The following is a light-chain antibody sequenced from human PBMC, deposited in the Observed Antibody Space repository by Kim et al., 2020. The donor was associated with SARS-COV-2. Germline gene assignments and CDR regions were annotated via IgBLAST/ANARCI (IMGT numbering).Light chain of an antibody. J-gene: IGKJ1*01. Sequence: EIVLTQSPAPLSLSPGERATLSCRASQSVSSYLAWYQQKPGQAPRLLIYDASNRATGIPARFSCSGSGTDFTLTISSLEPEDFAVYYCQLRSNWPPWTFGQGTKV. CDR2: DAS. CDR1: QSVSSY. V-gene: IGKV3-11*01. CDR3: QLRSNWPPWT.